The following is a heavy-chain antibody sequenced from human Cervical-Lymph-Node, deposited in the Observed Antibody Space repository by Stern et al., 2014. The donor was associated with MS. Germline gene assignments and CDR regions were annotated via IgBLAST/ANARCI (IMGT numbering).Heavy chain of an antibody. CDR3: ARSYALAVSVLDY. D-gene: IGHD6-19*01. J-gene: IGHJ4*02. Sequence: QVQLQESGPGLVKPSETLSLTCTVSGGSISSYYWRWIRQPPGNGLEWIGYIYYSGSTNYNPSLKSRVTISIDTSKKQFSLKLTSVTAADTAVYYCARSYALAVSVLDYWGQGTLVTVSS. CDR2: IYYSGST. CDR1: GGSISSYY. V-gene: IGHV4-59*01.